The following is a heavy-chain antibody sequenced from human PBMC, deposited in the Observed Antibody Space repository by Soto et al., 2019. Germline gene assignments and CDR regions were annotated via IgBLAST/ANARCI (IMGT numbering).Heavy chain of an antibody. V-gene: IGHV5-51*01. J-gene: IGHJ3*02. CDR3: ARRFDTSGYSPRDAFDI. D-gene: IGHD3-22*01. CDR1: GNSFSNYW. Sequence: HGESLKIACKGSGNSFSNYWIAWVRQMHGKGLEWMGIIDPGDSETRYNPTFQGQVTISADKAISTAYLQWSRLKASDTAMYYCARRFDTSGYSPRDAFDIWGQGKMVTVSS. CDR2: IDPGDSET.